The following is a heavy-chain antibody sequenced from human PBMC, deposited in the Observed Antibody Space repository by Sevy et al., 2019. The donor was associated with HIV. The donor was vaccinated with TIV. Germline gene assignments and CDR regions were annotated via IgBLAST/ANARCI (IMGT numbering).Heavy chain of an antibody. V-gene: IGHV4-39*01. D-gene: IGHD6-19*01. J-gene: IGHJ3*01. CDR3: ARQRGGWYEYDASDV. CDR1: DVSISSGTNY. Sequence: SETLSLTCTVSDVSISSGTNYWGWIRQPPGKGLEWIGSISYSGTIYYNPSLKSRVTMSADTSMSQFSLKLSSVTVADTAVYYCARQRGGWYEYDASDVWGQGTMVTVSS. CDR2: ISYSGTI.